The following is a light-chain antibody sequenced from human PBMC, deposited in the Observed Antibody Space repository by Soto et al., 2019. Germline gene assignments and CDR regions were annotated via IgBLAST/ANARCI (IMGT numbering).Light chain of an antibody. CDR1: SSDVGAYNL. J-gene: IGLJ3*02. V-gene: IGLV2-14*02. CDR2: DVS. CDR3: SSYTNTTTLV. Sequence: QSVLTQPASASGSPGQSITISCTGTSSDVGAYNLVSWYQHHPGRAPKLFIFDVSDRPSGVSNRFSGSKSGNTASLTISGLQAEDEAFYYCSSYTNTTTLVFGGGTKVTVL.